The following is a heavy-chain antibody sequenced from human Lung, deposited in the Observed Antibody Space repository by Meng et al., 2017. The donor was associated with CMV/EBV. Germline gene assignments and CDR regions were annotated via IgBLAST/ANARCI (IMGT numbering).Heavy chain of an antibody. Sequence: GESLKISCAASGFTFSNYWMTWLRQAPGRGLELVAHIKEDGSEKYFVGSVKGRFTISRDNAKNSLYLQMNSLRAEDTAVYYCARDPFIKAFDIWGQGTMVXVSS. CDR3: ARDPFIKAFDI. J-gene: IGHJ3*02. V-gene: IGHV3-7*01. CDR2: IKEDGSEK. CDR1: GFTFSNYW.